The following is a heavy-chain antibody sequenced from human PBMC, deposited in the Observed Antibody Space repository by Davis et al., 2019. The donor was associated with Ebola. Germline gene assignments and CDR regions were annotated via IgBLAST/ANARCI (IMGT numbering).Heavy chain of an antibody. Sequence: PGGSLRLSCAASGFTFSDYYMSWIRQAPGKGLEWVSYISSSSSTIYYADSVKGRFTISRDNAKNSLYLQMNSLRDEDTAVYYCARKVVPAPKLGYNWFDPWGQGTLVTVSS. CDR2: ISSSSSTI. V-gene: IGHV3-11*04. CDR1: GFTFSDYY. CDR3: ARKVVPAPKLGYNWFDP. J-gene: IGHJ5*02. D-gene: IGHD2-2*01.